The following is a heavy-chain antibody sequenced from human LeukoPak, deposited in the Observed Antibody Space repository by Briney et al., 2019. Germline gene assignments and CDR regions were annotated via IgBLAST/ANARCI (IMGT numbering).Heavy chain of an antibody. CDR3: ARIKRGGWKDAFDI. J-gene: IGHJ3*02. Sequence: SETLSLTCTVSGGSISSYYWSWIRQPPGKGLEWIGYIYYSGSTNYNPSLKSRVTMSVDTSKNQFSLKLSSVTAADTAVYYCARIKRGGWKDAFDIWGQGTMVTVSS. CDR2: IYYSGST. D-gene: IGHD3-16*01. CDR1: GGSISSYY. V-gene: IGHV4-59*12.